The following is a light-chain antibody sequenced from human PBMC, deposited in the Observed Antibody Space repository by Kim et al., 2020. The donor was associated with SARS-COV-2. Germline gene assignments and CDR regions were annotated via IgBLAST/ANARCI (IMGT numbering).Light chain of an antibody. Sequence: VGDSVTITCRASQDISRYLNWYQQKPGKAPRLLIYTASSLQSGVPSRFTGSGSETDFTLTISSLQPEDFATYYCQQTYSASRTFGQGTKVDIK. CDR1: QDISRY. CDR3: QQTYSASRT. V-gene: IGKV1-39*01. J-gene: IGKJ1*01. CDR2: TAS.